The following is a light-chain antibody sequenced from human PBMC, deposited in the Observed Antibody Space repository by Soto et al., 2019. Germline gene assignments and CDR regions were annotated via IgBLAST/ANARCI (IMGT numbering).Light chain of an antibody. V-gene: IGKV3-20*01. CDR3: QQYGSSPPIT. J-gene: IGKJ5*01. CDR1: QSVSSSY. Sequence: EIVLTQSPGTLSLSPGERATLSCRASQSVSSSYLAWYQQKPGQAPMLLIYGASSRATGIPDRFSGSGCGTDFTLTISRLEPEDFAVYYCQQYGSSPPITFGQGTRLEIK. CDR2: GAS.